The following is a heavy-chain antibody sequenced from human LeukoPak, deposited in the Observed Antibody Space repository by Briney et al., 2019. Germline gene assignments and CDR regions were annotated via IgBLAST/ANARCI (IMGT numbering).Heavy chain of an antibody. CDR3: ARDFQGAGELWYY. J-gene: IGHJ4*02. CDR2: IYYSGST. D-gene: IGHD3-16*01. Sequence: PSETLSLTCTVSGGSISSSSYYWGWIRQPPGKGLEWIGSIYYSGSTYYNPSLKSRVTISVDTSKNQFSLKLSSVTAADTAVYYCARDFQGAGELWYYWGQGTLVTVSS. CDR1: GGSISSSSYY. V-gene: IGHV4-39*07.